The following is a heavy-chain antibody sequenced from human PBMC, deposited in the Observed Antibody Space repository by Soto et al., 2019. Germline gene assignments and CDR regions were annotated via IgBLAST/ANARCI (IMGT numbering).Heavy chain of an antibody. CDR2: IYYGGST. D-gene: IGHD4-17*01. J-gene: IGHJ4*02. V-gene: IGHV4-39*01. Sequence: QLQLQESGPGLVKPSETLSLTCTVSGGSISSSSSSFYWGWIRQPPGRGLEWIGSIYYGGSTFYTSSLKSRVTISVDTSKTQFSLKLSSVTAADTAVYSCVSPLTTVTSIDFWGQGTLVTVSS. CDR1: GGSISSSSSSFY. CDR3: VSPLTTVTSIDF.